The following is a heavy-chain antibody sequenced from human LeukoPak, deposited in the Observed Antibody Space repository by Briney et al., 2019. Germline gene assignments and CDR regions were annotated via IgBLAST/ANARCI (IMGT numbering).Heavy chain of an antibody. CDR3: ARDLGGWYFDY. CDR2: ITSTSTYI. D-gene: IGHD2-15*01. CDR1: GFTFSSYT. J-gene: IGHJ4*02. Sequence: GGSLTLSCAASGFTFSSYTINWVRQAPGKGLEWVSSITSTSTYIYYSDSVKGRFTISRDNAKNSLYLQMNSLRAEDTAVYYCARDLGGWYFDYWGQGTLVTVSS. V-gene: IGHV3-21*01.